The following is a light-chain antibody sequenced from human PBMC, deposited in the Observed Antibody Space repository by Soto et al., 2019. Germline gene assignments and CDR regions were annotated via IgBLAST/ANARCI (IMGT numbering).Light chain of an antibody. J-gene: IGKJ1*01. Sequence: IVLPQSPGTLSFSPGERATLSCRASQSISSSDLAWYQHRPGQAPRLLIYAASSRATGIPVRFSGSGSGTDFTLSISRLEPEDFAVYYCQQYGSSSWTFGQGTKVDIK. CDR2: AAS. CDR1: QSISSSD. CDR3: QQYGSSSWT. V-gene: IGKV3-20*01.